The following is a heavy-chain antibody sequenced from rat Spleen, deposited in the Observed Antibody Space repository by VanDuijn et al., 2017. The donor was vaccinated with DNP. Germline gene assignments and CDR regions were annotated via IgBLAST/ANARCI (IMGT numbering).Heavy chain of an antibody. D-gene: IGHD4-6*01. CDR3: ARWADYFDY. V-gene: IGHV5-22*01. Sequence: EVRLVESGGGLVQPGRSLRLSCVTSGSTFSDYYMAWVRQAPTKGLECVAYISHDGGSTFYGDSVKGRFTISRDNAKSTLYLQMNSLRSEDMATYYCARWADYFDYWGQGVMVTVSS. CDR1: GSTFSDYY. J-gene: IGHJ2*01. CDR2: ISHDGGST.